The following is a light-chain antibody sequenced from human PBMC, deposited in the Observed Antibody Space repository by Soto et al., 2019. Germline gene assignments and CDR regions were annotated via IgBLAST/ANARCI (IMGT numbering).Light chain of an antibody. CDR1: SSDVGGYNY. J-gene: IGLJ2*01. CDR3: SSYTSSTTLSVV. Sequence: QSALTQPASVSGSPGQSITISCTGTSSDVGGYNYVSWYQQHPGKAPKLMIYGVTNRPSGVSNRFSGSKSGNTASLTISGLQAEDEADYYCSSYTSSTTLSVVFGGGTSSPS. CDR2: GVT. V-gene: IGLV2-14*01.